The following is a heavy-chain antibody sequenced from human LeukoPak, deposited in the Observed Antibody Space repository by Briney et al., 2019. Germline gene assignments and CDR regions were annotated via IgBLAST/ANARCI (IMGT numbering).Heavy chain of an antibody. V-gene: IGHV3-48*02. CDR3: ARDFLTGYFDY. CDR1: GFTVSTYN. J-gene: IGHJ4*02. D-gene: IGHD3-9*01. Sequence: GGSLRLSCAAAGFTVSTYNMNWVRQAPGKGLEWVSYISSSGSTKYYADSVKGRFTISRDNVKNSLFLQMNSLSDEDTAVYYCARDFLTGYFDYWGQGTLVTVSS. CDR2: ISSSGSTK.